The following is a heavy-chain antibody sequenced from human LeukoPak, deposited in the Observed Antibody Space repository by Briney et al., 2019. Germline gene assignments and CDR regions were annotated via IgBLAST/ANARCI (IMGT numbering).Heavy chain of an antibody. CDR3: AREVVETTVTNGLDY. V-gene: IGHV4-30-2*04. Sequence: TFGDYAVSWVRQAPGKGLEWIGYIYHSGSTYYNPSLKSRVTMSVDTSKNQFSLKLSSVTAADTAVYYCAREVVETTVTNGLDYWGQGTLVTVSS. D-gene: IGHD4-11*01. CDR1: TFGDYA. J-gene: IGHJ4*02. CDR2: IYHSGST.